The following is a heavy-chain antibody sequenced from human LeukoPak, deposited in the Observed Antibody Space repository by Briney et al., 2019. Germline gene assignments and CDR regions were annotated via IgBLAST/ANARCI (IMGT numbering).Heavy chain of an antibody. D-gene: IGHD4-17*01. J-gene: IGHJ3*02. CDR3: ARPQHGDLYAVDI. CDR1: GFTFNIYW. CDR2: INGDGSST. V-gene: IGHV3-74*01. Sequence: GGSLRLSCAASGFTFNIYWMHWVRQAPGKGLVWVSRINGDGSSTTYADSVKGRFTISRDNAKNTLYLQMNSLRAEDTAVYYCARPQHGDLYAVDIWGQGTVVTVSS.